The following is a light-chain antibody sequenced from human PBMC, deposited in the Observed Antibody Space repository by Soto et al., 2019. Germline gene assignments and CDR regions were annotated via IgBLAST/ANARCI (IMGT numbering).Light chain of an antibody. V-gene: IGLV2-14*01. J-gene: IGLJ2*01. CDR3: SSYTSKSSLI. CDR1: MRDVGAYNL. CDR2: EVR. Sequence: QSALTQPASVSGSPGQSITISCAGTMRDVGAYNLVSWYQQHPGRAPQLIIYEVRNRPSGISFRYSGSKSGNTASLTISGLQAEDEADYYCSSYTSKSSLIFGGGTKVTVL.